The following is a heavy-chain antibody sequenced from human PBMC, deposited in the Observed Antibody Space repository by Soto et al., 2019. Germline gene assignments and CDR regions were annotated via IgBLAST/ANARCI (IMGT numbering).Heavy chain of an antibody. D-gene: IGHD6-19*01. Sequence: QVQLVESGGGVVQPGRSLRLSCAASGFTFSSYGMHWVRQAPGKGLEWVAVIWYDGSNKYYADSVKGRFTISRDNSKNTLYLQMNSLRAEDTAVYYCAREKRSSGWYGKGLDYWGQGTLVTVSS. CDR1: GFTFSSYG. J-gene: IGHJ4*02. CDR3: AREKRSSGWYGKGLDY. V-gene: IGHV3-33*01. CDR2: IWYDGSNK.